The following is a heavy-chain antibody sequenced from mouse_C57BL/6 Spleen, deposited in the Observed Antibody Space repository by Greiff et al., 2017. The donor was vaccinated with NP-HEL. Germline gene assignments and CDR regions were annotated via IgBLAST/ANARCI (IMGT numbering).Heavy chain of an antibody. CDR3: ARDYDYDSYYAMDY. Sequence: VQLQQSGAELVRPGASVKLSCKASGYTFTDYYINWVKQRPGQGLEWIARIYPGSGNTYYNEKFKGKATLTAEKSSSTAYMQLSSLTSEDSAVYFCARDYDYDSYYAMDYWGQGTSVTVSS. J-gene: IGHJ4*01. D-gene: IGHD2-4*01. CDR2: IYPGSGNT. CDR1: GYTFTDYY. V-gene: IGHV1-76*01.